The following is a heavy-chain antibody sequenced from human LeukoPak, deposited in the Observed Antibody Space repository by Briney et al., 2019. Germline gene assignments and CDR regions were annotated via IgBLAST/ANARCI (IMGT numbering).Heavy chain of an antibody. V-gene: IGHV3-48*01. CDR1: GFTFSSYS. CDR2: ISSSSSTI. D-gene: IGHD6-19*01. J-gene: IGHJ4*02. Sequence: GGSLRLSCAASGFTFSSYSMNWVRQAPGKGLEWVSYISSSSSTIYYADSVKGRFTISRDNAKNSLYLQMNSLRAEDTAVYYCASILPGIAVAAAIDYWGQGTLVTVSS. CDR3: ASILPGIAVAAAIDY.